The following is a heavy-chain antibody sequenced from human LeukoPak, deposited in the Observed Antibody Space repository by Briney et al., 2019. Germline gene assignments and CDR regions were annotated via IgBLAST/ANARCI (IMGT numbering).Heavy chain of an antibody. J-gene: IGHJ6*04. CDR2: LYSGGST. CDR3: AELGITMIGGV. D-gene: IGHD3-10*02. V-gene: IGHV3-66*01. Sequence: GGSLRLSCAASGFTVSTNYMSWVRQAPGKGLEWVSVLYSGGSTYYADSVKGRFTISRDNSKNTLYLQMNSLRAEDTAVYYCAELGITMIGGVWGKGTTVTISS. CDR1: GFTVSTNY.